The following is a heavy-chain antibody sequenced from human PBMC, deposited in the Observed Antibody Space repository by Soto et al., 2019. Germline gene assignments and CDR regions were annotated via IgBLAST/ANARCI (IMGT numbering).Heavy chain of an antibody. CDR3: AKDRGRRSSTSWGFFDY. J-gene: IGHJ4*02. CDR2: ISGSGGST. V-gene: IGHV3-23*01. Sequence: EVQLLESGGGLVQPGGSLRLSCAASGFTFSSYAMSWVRQAPGKGLEWVSAISGSGGSTYYADSVKGRFTISRDNSKNTLYLQMNSLRAEDTAVYYCAKDRGRRSSTSWGFFDYWGQGTLVTVSS. D-gene: IGHD2-2*01. CDR1: GFTFSSYA.